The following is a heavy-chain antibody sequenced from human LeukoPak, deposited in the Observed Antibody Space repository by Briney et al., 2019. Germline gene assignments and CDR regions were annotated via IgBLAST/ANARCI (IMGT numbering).Heavy chain of an antibody. Sequence: GGSLRLSCAASGLTFSSYWMHWVRQAPGKGLVWVSRINSDGSSTSYADSVKGRFTISRDNAKNTLYPQMNSLRAEDTAVYYCARGSPAARTFDYWGQGTLVTVSS. CDR1: GLTFSSYW. D-gene: IGHD2-2*01. J-gene: IGHJ4*02. V-gene: IGHV3-74*01. CDR2: INSDGSST. CDR3: ARGSPAARTFDY.